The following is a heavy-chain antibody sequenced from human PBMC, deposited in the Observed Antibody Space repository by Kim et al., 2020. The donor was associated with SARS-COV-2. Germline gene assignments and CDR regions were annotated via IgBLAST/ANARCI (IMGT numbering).Heavy chain of an antibody. J-gene: IGHJ4*02. D-gene: IGHD6-13*01. Sequence: SETLSLTCTVSGGSISSSSYYWGWIRQPPGKGLEWIGSIYYSGSTYYNPSLKSRVTISVDTSKNQFSLKLSSVTAADTAVYYCARRPFIAAAGTNFDYWGQGTLVTVSS. V-gene: IGHV4-39*01. CDR2: IYYSGST. CDR1: GGSISSSSYY. CDR3: ARRPFIAAAGTNFDY.